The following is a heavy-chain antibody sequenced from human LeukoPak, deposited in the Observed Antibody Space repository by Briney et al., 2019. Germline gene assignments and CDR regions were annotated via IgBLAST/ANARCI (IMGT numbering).Heavy chain of an antibody. J-gene: IGHJ5*02. CDR1: GFTFSNYA. V-gene: IGHV3-23*01. CDR3: ARDVATISNWFDP. Sequence: GGSLRLSCAASGFTFSNYAMSWVRQAPGKGLEWVSTISNSDGNTYYADSVKGRFTISRDNSKNTLYLQMNSLRAEDTAVYYCARDVATISNWFDPWGQGTLVTVSS. CDR2: ISNSDGNT. D-gene: IGHD5-24*01.